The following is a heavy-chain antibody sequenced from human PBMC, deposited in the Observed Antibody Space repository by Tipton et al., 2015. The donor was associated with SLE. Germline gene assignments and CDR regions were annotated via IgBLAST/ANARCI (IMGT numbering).Heavy chain of an antibody. CDR1: GDSISGHN. CDR3: ARGLDPYYFDY. J-gene: IGHJ4*02. V-gene: IGHV4-59*08. CDR2: VSDDGNT. Sequence: TLSLTCTVSGDSISGHNWGWIRQPPGKGLQFVAYVSDDGNTNYSPSLESRVTISVDTSKNQFSLKLSSVTAADTAVYYCARGLDPYYFDYWGQGTLVTVSS. D-gene: IGHD6-19*01.